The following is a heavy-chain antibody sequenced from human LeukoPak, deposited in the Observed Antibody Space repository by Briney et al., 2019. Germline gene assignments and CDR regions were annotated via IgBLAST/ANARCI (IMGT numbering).Heavy chain of an antibody. J-gene: IGHJ4*02. CDR1: GFTFNSYE. CDR3: ARGGSYVNY. CDR2: INSGGSAI. V-gene: IGHV3-48*03. Sequence: GGSLRLPCAASGFTFNSYEMNWVRQAPGKGLEWVSYINSGGSAIYYADSVKGRFTISRDNAKNSLYLQMNSLRADDTAVYYCARGGSYVNYWGQGTLVTVSS. D-gene: IGHD1-26*01.